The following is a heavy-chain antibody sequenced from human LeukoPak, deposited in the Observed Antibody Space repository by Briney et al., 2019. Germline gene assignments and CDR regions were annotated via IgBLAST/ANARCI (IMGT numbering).Heavy chain of an antibody. CDR3: ARLPQLVLRYFDWLFEDY. Sequence: SETLSLTCTVSGGSISSSSYYWGWIRQPPGKGLEWIGSIYYSGSTYYNPSLKSRVTISVETSKNQFSLKLSSVTAADTAVYYCARLPQLVLRYFDWLFEDYWGQGTLVTVSS. CDR1: GGSISSSSYY. D-gene: IGHD3-9*01. CDR2: IYYSGST. J-gene: IGHJ4*02. V-gene: IGHV4-39*07.